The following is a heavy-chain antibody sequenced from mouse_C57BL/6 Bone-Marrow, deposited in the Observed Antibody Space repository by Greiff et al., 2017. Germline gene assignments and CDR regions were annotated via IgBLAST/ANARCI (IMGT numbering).Heavy chain of an antibody. J-gene: IGHJ1*03. D-gene: IGHD2-1*01. Sequence: QVQLQQSGPELVKPGASVKISCKASGYSFTSYYIHWVKQRPGQGLEWIGWIYPGGGNTKYNEKFKGKATLTADTSSSTAYMQLSSLTSEDSAVYYCARDGKKKPDWYFDVWGTGTTVTVSS. CDR3: ARDGKKKPDWYFDV. CDR2: IYPGGGNT. V-gene: IGHV1-66*01. CDR1: GYSFTSYY.